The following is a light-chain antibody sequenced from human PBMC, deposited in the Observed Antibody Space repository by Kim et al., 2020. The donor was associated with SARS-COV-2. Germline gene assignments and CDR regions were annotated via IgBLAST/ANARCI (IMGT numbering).Light chain of an antibody. CDR2: DNR. J-gene: IGLJ3*02. Sequence: NFMLTQPHSVSESPGKTVTISCTRSSGSIASDYVQWYQQRPGSSPTTVIYDNRQRPSGVPDRFSGSIDSSSNSASLTISGLKTEDEADYYCQSYDISNQVFGGGTQLTVL. V-gene: IGLV6-57*01. CDR3: QSYDISNQV. CDR1: SGSIASDY.